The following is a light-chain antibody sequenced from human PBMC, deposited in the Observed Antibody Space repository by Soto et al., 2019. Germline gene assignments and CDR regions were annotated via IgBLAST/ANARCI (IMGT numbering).Light chain of an antibody. J-gene: IGKJ1*01. CDR1: QTFSNSF. CDR2: GAS. CDR3: QHYNSYSEA. Sequence: EIVLTLSPCTLSLSPGERATLSCRASQTFSNSFLSWFQQIPGQAPRLLIYGASMRATGIPDRFSGSGSGTDFTLTISSLQPDDFATYYCQHYNSYSEAFGQGTKVDNK. V-gene: IGKV3-20*01.